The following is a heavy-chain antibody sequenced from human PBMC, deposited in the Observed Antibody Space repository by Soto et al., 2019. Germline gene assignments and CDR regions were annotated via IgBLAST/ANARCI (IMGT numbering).Heavy chain of an antibody. CDR2: INHSGST. J-gene: IGHJ6*02. CDR3: ARSRYDFWSGYYPRVVYYYYGMDV. D-gene: IGHD3-3*01. V-gene: IGHV4-34*01. CDR1: GVSFRGYY. Sequence: SETLSLTCAVYGVSFRGYYWSWIRQHPGKGLEWIGEINHSGSTNYNPSLKSRVTIAVDTSKNQFSLKLSSVTAADTAVYYCARSRYDFWSGYYPRVVYYYYGMDVWGQGTTVTVSS.